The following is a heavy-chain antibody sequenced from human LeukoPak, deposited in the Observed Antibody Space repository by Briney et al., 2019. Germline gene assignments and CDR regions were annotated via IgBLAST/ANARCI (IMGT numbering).Heavy chain of an antibody. J-gene: IGHJ4*02. D-gene: IGHD5-12*01. CDR1: GGTFSSYA. CDR3: ARDTRNGGYDYPDY. CDR2: ISAYNGNT. Sequence: ASVKVSCKASGGTFSSYAISWVRQAPGQGLEWMGWISAYNGNTNYAQKLQGRVTMTTDTSTSTAYMELRSLRSDDTAVYYCARDTRNGGYDYPDYWGQGTLVTVSS. V-gene: IGHV1-18*01.